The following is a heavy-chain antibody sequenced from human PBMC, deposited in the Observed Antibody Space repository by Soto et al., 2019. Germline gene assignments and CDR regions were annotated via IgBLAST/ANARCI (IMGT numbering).Heavy chain of an antibody. D-gene: IGHD6-13*01. J-gene: IGHJ4*02. Sequence: SETLSLTCTVSGGSFSGYYWNWIRQPPEKGLEWIGEINHSGSTNYYWSLKCRVTISVDTSRNQFSLKLSSVTAADTAVYYCARRYGSSFDYWGQGTLVTVSS. CDR2: INHSGST. CDR1: GGSFSGYY. V-gene: IGHV4-34*01. CDR3: ARRYGSSFDY.